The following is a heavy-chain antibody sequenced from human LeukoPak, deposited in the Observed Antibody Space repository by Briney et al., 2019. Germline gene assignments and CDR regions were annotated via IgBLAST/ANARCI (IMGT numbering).Heavy chain of an antibody. J-gene: IGHJ6*02. CDR2: IYPGDSDT. V-gene: IGHV5-51*01. Sequence: GESLKISCKGSGYSFTSYWIGWVRQMPGKGLEWMGIIYPGDSDTRYSPSFQGQVTISADKSINTAYLQWRSLKASDTAMYYCAKLRYGSGSYYTPLYGMDVWGQGTTVTVSS. CDR1: GYSFTSYW. D-gene: IGHD3-10*01. CDR3: AKLRYGSGSYYTPLYGMDV.